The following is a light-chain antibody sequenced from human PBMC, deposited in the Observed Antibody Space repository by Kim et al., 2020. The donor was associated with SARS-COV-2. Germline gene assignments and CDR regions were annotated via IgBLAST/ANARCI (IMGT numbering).Light chain of an antibody. V-gene: IGKV3-20*01. Sequence: LSPGVRSSLTCRASQSVSSSYLAWYQQKPGQAPRLLIYGASSRATGIPDRFSGSGSGTAFTLTISRREPEDFAVYYCQQYGSSPQTCGQGTKLEI. J-gene: IGKJ2*01. CDR2: GAS. CDR3: QQYGSSPQT. CDR1: QSVSSSY.